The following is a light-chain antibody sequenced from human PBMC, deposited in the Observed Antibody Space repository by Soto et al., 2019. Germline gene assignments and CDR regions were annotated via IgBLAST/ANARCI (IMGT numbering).Light chain of an antibody. Sequence: QLVLTQSASASGSLGSSVNLTCTLSSGHSSYIIAWHQQQPGKAPRYLMKLEGSGSYNKGIGVPVRCSGSSSGADRYLTILNFQFEAESDYSSETGDSNSRVFGAGTQLTVL. V-gene: IGLV4-60*02. CDR2: LEGSGSY. J-gene: IGLJ3*02. CDR3: ETGDSNSRV. CDR1: SGHSSYI.